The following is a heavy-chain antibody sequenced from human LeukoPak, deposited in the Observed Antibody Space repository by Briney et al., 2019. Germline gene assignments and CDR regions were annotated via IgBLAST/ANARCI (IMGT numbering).Heavy chain of an antibody. CDR1: AFRFSSYS. CDR3: ASKLASQDYYYMDV. D-gene: IGHD1-1*01. CDR2: ISGSGRST. Sequence: PGGSLRLSCAASAFRFSSYSMSWVRQAPGKGLEWVSSISGSGRSTYYVDSVKGRFTISRDNAKNSLYLQMNSLRAEYTAVYYCASKLASQDYYYMDVWGKGTTVTVSS. V-gene: IGHV3-21*01. J-gene: IGHJ6*03.